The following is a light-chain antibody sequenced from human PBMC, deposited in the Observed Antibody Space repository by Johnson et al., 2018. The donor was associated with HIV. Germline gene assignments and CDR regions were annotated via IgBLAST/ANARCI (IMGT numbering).Light chain of an antibody. CDR2: DNN. J-gene: IGLJ1*01. V-gene: IGLV1-51*01. Sequence: QSVLTQPPSVSAAPGQKVTISCSGSSSNIGNNYVSWYQQLPGTAPKLLIYDNNKRPSGIPGRFSGSKSGPSATLGITGLQTGDEADYYRGTWDSSLTSYVFGAGTKVTVL. CDR1: SSNIGNNY. CDR3: GTWDSSLTSYV.